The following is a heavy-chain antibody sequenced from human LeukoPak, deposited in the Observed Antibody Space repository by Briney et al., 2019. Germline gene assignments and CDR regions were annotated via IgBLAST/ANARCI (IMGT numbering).Heavy chain of an antibody. CDR3: ARKMRPRYSDSSAYDY. CDR1: GGSISSSSYY. CDR2: IYYSGST. V-gene: IGHV4-39*01. D-gene: IGHD3-22*01. Sequence: SETLSLTCTVSGGSISSSSYYWGWIRQPPGKRLEWIGRIYYSGSTYYNPSLKSRVTISVDTSKNQFSLKLSSVTAGDTAVYYCARKMRPRYSDSSAYDYWGQGTLVTVSS. J-gene: IGHJ4*02.